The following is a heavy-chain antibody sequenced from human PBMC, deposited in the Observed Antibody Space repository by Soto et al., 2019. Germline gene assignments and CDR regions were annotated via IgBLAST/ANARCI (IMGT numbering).Heavy chain of an antibody. CDR2: IWYDGSNK. J-gene: IGHJ4*02. CDR1: AFTFSRYG. D-gene: IGHD3-22*01. CDR3: ATRNYFDRSGYYYYYFDY. V-gene: IGHV3-33*01. Sequence: GGALRLSCPASAFTFSRYGMHWVRQAPGKGLEWVAVIWYDGSNKYYADSVKGRFTISRDNSKNTVFLQINSLRAEDTAVYYCATRNYFDRSGYYYYYFDYWGQGALVTVSS.